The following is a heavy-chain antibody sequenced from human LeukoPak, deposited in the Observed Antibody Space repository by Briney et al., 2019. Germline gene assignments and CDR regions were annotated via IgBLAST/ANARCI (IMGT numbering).Heavy chain of an antibody. Sequence: ASVKVSCKASGYTFTNYYIHWVRQAPGQGLEWMGLINPSGGSTSYAQKFQGRVTMTRDMSTSTVYMELSSLRSEDTAVYYCARQGIAAAGTGCDFDYWGQGTLVTVSS. CDR3: ARQGIAAAGTGCDFDY. V-gene: IGHV1-46*01. J-gene: IGHJ4*02. D-gene: IGHD6-13*01. CDR2: INPSGGST. CDR1: GYTFTNYY.